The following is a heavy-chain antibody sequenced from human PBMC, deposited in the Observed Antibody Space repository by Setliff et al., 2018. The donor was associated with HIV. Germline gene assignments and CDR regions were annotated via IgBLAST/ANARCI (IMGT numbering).Heavy chain of an antibody. V-gene: IGHV3-74*01. CDR3: ARGDQTGYYTTYYYYMDV. CDR1: GFTFSSYS. D-gene: IGHD3-9*01. J-gene: IGHJ6*03. CDR2: LNSDGRST. Sequence: GGSLRLSCAASGFTFSSYSMYWVRQASGKGLMWVSRLNSDGRSTTYADSVKGRFTISRDNARNTVFLQMNSLRAEDSAVYYCARGDQTGYYTTYYYYMDVWGKGTTVTVSS.